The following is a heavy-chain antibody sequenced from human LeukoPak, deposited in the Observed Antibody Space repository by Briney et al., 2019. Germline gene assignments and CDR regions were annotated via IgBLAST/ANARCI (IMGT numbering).Heavy chain of an antibody. D-gene: IGHD5-24*01. CDR1: GGSITSSSYY. V-gene: IGHV4-39*01. J-gene: IGHJ4*02. CDR2: IYYSGST. CDR3: ARHRDGYKN. Sequence: SEPLSLPCTVSGGSITSSSYYWAGIRQPPGRGLEWIGSIYYSGSTYYNPSLKSRVTISVDTSKNQFSLKLSSVTAADTAVYYCARHRDGYKNWGQGTLVTVSS.